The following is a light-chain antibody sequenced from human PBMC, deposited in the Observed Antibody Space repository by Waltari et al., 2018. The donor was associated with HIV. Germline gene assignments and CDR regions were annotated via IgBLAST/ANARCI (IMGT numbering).Light chain of an antibody. CDR1: QPIGNW. Sequence: DIHMTQSPSTLSAFVGDRVFITCRASQPIGNWLAWYQQKPGKAPKLLIHRASILESGVSSRFSGSGSGTEFTLIIDTLQVDDFATYYCQQYHTDPSFGQGTRLEFK. CDR2: RAS. J-gene: IGKJ5*01. CDR3: QQYHTDPS. V-gene: IGKV1-5*03.